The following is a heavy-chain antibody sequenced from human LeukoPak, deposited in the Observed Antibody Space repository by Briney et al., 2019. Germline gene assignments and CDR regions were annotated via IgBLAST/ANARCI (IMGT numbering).Heavy chain of an antibody. V-gene: IGHV1-8*01. Sequence: ASVKVSCKASGYTFTSYDINWVRQATGQGLEWMGWMNPNSGNTGYAQKLQGRVTMTSNTSISTASMELSNLTSEDTAVYYCARGPISSSGIDYWGQGTLVTVSS. CDR1: GYTFTSYD. J-gene: IGHJ4*02. CDR2: MNPNSGNT. D-gene: IGHD6-13*01. CDR3: ARGPISSSGIDY.